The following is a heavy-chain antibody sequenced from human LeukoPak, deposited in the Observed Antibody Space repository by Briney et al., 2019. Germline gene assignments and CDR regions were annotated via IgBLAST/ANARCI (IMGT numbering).Heavy chain of an antibody. Sequence: ASVKVSCKASGYTFTSYDINWVRQATGQGLEWMGWMSPNSGNTGYAQKFQGRVTMTRNTSISTAYMELSSLRSEDTAVYYCARVRVDGSGRLYPFDYWGQGTLVTISS. V-gene: IGHV1-8*01. CDR3: ARVRVDGSGRLYPFDY. CDR1: GYTFTSYD. CDR2: MSPNSGNT. J-gene: IGHJ4*02. D-gene: IGHD3-10*01.